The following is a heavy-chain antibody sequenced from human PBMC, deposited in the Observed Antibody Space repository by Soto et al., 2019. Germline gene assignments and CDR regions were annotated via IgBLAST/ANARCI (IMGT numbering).Heavy chain of an antibody. CDR2: ISYDGSNK. Sequence: QVQLVESGGGVVQPWRYLRLSCAASGFTFSSYAMHWVRQAPGKGLEWVAVISYDGSNKYYADSVKGRFTISRDNSKNPLYLEMISLRAEDTAVYYCARDRAYDFLSGYLPYYYGMDVWGQGTTVTVSS. CDR1: GFTFSSYA. V-gene: IGHV3-30-3*01. CDR3: ARDRAYDFLSGYLPYYYGMDV. D-gene: IGHD3-3*01. J-gene: IGHJ6*02.